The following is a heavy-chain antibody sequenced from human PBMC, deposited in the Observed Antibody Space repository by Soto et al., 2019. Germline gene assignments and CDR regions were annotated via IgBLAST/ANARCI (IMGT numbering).Heavy chain of an antibody. J-gene: IGHJ6*02. CDR3: ARESTGGYYGMVV. V-gene: IGHV1-2*04. D-gene: IGHD3-10*01. Sequence: QVQLVQSGAEVKKPGASVKVSCKASGYTFTGYYMHWVRQAPGQGLEWMGWINPNSGGTNYAQKLQGWVTMTRDTSVSTAYMELSRLRSDDTAVYCCARESTGGYYGMVVWGQGTTVTVSS. CDR1: GYTFTGYY. CDR2: INPNSGGT.